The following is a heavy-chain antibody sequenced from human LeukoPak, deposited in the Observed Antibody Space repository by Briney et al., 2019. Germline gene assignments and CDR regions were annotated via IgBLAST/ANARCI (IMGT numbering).Heavy chain of an antibody. V-gene: IGHV3-23*01. CDR1: GFTFSSYV. CDR2: IRGSGTTT. J-gene: IGHJ4*02. D-gene: IGHD6-19*01. CDR3: AKGARGAVAGTGDY. Sequence: GGSLRLSCATSGFTFSSYVMSWVRQAPGKGLEWVSAIRGSGTTTYYADSVKGRFTISRDNSKDTLFLQMNSLRAEDTAVYYCAKGARGAVAGTGDYWGQGTLVTVSS.